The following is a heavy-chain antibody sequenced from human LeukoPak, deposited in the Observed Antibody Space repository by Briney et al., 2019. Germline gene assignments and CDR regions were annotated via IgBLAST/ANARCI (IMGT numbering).Heavy chain of an antibody. D-gene: IGHD3-22*01. Sequence: GASVKVSCKASGYTLTSHYLHWGRQAPGQGLEWMGRIIPILGIANYAQKFQGRVTITADKSTSTAYMELSSLRSEDTAVDYCDRVHTPYYYGSSGYYSRDWGQGTLVTVSS. V-gene: IGHV1-69*04. J-gene: IGHJ1*01. CDR1: GYTLTSHY. CDR2: IIPILGIA. CDR3: DRVHTPYYYGSSGYYSRD.